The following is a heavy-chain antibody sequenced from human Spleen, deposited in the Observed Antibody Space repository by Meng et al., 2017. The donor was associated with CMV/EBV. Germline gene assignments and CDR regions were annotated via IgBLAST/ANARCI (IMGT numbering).Heavy chain of an antibody. CDR3: ARDLGGSSDY. D-gene: IGHD1-26*01. CDR2: IKQDGSEK. Sequence: GESLKISCAGSGFMFSTYWMNWVRQAPGKGLEWVAKIKQDGSEKYYVDSVKGRFTISRENAKNSLYLQMNSLRAGDTAVYYCARDLGGSSDYWGQGTLVTVSS. J-gene: IGHJ4*02. V-gene: IGHV3-7*01. CDR1: GFMFSTYW.